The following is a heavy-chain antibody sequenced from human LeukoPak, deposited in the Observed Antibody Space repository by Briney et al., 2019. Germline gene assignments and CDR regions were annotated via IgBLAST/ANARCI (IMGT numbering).Heavy chain of an antibody. J-gene: IGHJ4*02. V-gene: IGHV3-49*03. Sequence: GGSLRLSCTASGFTFCDYAMSWFRQAPGKGLEWVGFIRSKAYGGTTEYAASVKGRFTISRDDSKSIAYLQMNSLKTEDTAVYYCTTGPAAIRYWGQATLVTVS. CDR2: IRSKAYGGTT. D-gene: IGHD2-2*02. CDR1: GFTFCDYA. CDR3: TTGPAAIRY.